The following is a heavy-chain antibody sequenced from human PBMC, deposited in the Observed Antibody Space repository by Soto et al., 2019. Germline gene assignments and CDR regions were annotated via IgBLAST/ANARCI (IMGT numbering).Heavy chain of an antibody. Sequence: SETLSLTWTVSGGSLSSYYWSWIRQTPGKGLEWIGYIYYSGSTNYNPSLKSRVTISVDTSKNQFSLKLSSVTAADTAVYYCARDNGYSYGYTLDHWGQGTLVTV. CDR2: IYYSGST. J-gene: IGHJ4*02. D-gene: IGHD5-18*01. V-gene: IGHV4-59*01. CDR1: GGSLSSYY. CDR3: ARDNGYSYGYTLDH.